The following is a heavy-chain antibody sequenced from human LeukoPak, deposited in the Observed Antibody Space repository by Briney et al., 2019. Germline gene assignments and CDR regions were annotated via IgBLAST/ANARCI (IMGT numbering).Heavy chain of an antibody. CDR2: IYSGGST. CDR1: GVTVSSNY. D-gene: IGHD3-10*01. Sequence: GPSLRLSCAASGVTVSSNYMSRVRQAPGQGLEWVSVIYSGGSTYYADSVKGRFTISRDNSKNTLYLQMNSLRAEDTAVYYCASGSGSYRTPYYYMDVWGTGTTVTVSS. CDR3: ASGSGSYRTPYYYMDV. J-gene: IGHJ6*03. V-gene: IGHV3-53*01.